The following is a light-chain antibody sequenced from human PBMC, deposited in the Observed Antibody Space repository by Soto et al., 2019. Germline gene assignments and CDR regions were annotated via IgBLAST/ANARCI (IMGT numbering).Light chain of an antibody. V-gene: IGKV3-15*01. CDR3: QQYDNWPPT. CDR2: GAS. Sequence: ENLLTQSPATLSVSPGGRATLSCRSSQSISDTLAWYQQKPGQAPRLLIYGASTRATDIPARFSGSGSGTEFTLTISSLQSEDFAVYYCQQYDNWPPTFGQGTRLEIK. CDR1: QSISDT. J-gene: IGKJ5*01.